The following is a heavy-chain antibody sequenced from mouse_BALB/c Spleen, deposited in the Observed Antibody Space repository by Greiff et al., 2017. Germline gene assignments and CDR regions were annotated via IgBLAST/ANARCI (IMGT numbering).Heavy chain of an antibody. V-gene: IGHV5-6-2*01. D-gene: IGHD1-1*01. J-gene: IGHJ2*01. CDR3: ARQDYGSSHYFDY. Sequence: EVKLVESGGGLVKLGGSLKLSCAASGFTFSSYYMSWVRQTPEKRLELVAAINSNGGSTYYPDTVKGRFTISRDNAKNTLYLQMSSLKSEDTALYYCARQDYGSSHYFDYWGQGTTLTVSS. CDR1: GFTFSSYY. CDR2: INSNGGST.